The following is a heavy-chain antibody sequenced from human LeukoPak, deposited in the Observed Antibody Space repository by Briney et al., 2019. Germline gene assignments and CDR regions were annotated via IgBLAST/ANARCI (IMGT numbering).Heavy chain of an antibody. CDR1: GGTFSSYA. D-gene: IGHD3-3*01. V-gene: IGHV1-69*04. CDR2: VIPILGIA. Sequence: SVKVSCKASGGTFSSYAISWVRQAPGQGLEWMGRVIPILGIANYAQKFQGRVTITADKSTSTAYMELSSLRSEDTAVYYCARERKADYDFWSGYYSHWGQGTLVTVSS. CDR3: ARERKADYDFWSGYYSH. J-gene: IGHJ4*02.